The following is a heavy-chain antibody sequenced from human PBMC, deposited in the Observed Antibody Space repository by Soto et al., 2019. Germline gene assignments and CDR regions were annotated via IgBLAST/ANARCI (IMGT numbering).Heavy chain of an antibody. CDR2: IDSGSRYK. D-gene: IGHD4-17*01. CDR1: GFTFSDYY. J-gene: IGHJ4*02. V-gene: IGHV3-11*05. CDR3: ARGLLYGGDPPPSDY. Sequence: QVQLVESGGVLVKPGGSLRLSCAASGFTFSDYYMSWFRRAPGKGLEWLSYIDSGSRYKNYADSVKGRSTISRDNVQNTLYLELNSLKVEDTATYFCARGLLYGGDPPPSDYWGQGTGVTVSS.